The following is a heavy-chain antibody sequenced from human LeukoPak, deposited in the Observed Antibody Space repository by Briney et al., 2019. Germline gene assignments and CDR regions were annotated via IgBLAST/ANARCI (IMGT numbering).Heavy chain of an antibody. J-gene: IGHJ4*02. V-gene: IGHV3-23*01. CDR2: ISGSGGST. Sequence: GGSLRLSCAASGFTFSSYAMSWVRQAPGKGLEWVSAISGSGGSTYYADSVKGRFTISRDNSKNTLYLQMNSLRAEDTAVYYCAKDLTPSYYYDSSGYSPFDYWGQGTLVTVSS. CDR1: GFTFSSYA. CDR3: AKDLTPSYYYDSSGYSPFDY. D-gene: IGHD3-22*01.